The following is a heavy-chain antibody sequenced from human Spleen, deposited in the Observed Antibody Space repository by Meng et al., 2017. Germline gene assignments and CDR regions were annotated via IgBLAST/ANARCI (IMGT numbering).Heavy chain of an antibody. CDR1: GLIFSNFA. J-gene: IGHJ4*02. V-gene: IGHV3-30*10. CDR2: ISYDGRNK. CDR3: ARLGGVGYSYEPSPY. Sequence: GESLKISCAASGLIFSNFAMHWVRQAPGKGLEWVAVISYDGRNKYYTDSGKGRFAISRDNSKSTVYLQMNGLRAEDAAVYYCARLGGVGYSYEPSPYWGQGTLVTVSS. D-gene: IGHD5-18*01.